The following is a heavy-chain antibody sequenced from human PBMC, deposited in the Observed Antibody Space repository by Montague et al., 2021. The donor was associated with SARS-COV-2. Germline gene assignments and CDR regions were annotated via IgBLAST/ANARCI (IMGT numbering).Heavy chain of an antibody. D-gene: IGHD3-16*02. J-gene: IGHJ4*02. CDR3: ARDNYEYVWGSYRYIY. Sequence: SLRLSCAASGFTFGSYAMHRVRQAPGKGLEWVAVISSDGSNKYYADPVKGRFTISRDNSKNTLYLQMNSLRAEDTAVYYCARDNYEYVWGSYRYIYWGQGTLVTVSS. CDR2: ISSDGSNK. CDR1: GFTFGSYA. V-gene: IGHV3-30*04.